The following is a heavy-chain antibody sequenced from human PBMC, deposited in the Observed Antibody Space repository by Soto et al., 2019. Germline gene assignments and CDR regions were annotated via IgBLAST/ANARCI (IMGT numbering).Heavy chain of an antibody. D-gene: IGHD5-12*01. CDR3: ARCLGNGGKENGYFQP. CDR1: GGSISSDY. J-gene: IGHJ1*01. V-gene: IGHV4-59*01. Sequence: SETLSLTCTVSGGSISSDYWSWIRQPPGKGLDWIGYITNRGSTNYNPSLESRVTISVDTSKNQLSLRLSSVTAADTAVYYCARCLGNGGKENGYFQPGGQGTLVTVSS. CDR2: ITNRGST.